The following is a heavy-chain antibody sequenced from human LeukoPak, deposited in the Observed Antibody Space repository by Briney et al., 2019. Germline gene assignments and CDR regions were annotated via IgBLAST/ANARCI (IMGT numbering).Heavy chain of an antibody. Sequence: SETLSLTCTVSGYSISSGYYWGWIRQPPGKELEWIGYIYHSGSTKYNPSLKSRVTISVDTSKNQFSLKLSSVTAADTAVYYCARGPLGAVAGTWGYFDYWGQGTLVTVSS. J-gene: IGHJ4*02. CDR1: GYSISSGYY. CDR2: IYHSGST. CDR3: ARGPLGAVAGTWGYFDY. V-gene: IGHV4-38-2*02. D-gene: IGHD6-19*01.